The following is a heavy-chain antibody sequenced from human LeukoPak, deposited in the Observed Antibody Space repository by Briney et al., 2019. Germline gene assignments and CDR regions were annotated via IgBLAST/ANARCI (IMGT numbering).Heavy chain of an antibody. J-gene: IGHJ4*02. V-gene: IGHV4-38-2*02. Sequence: PSETLSLTCTVSGYSISSGYYWGWIRQPPGKGLEWIGRIYTSGSTNYNPSLKSRVTISVDTSKNQFSLKLSSVTAADTAVYYCARGTFWGTFDYWGQGTLVTVSS. CDR3: ARGTFWGTFDY. CDR2: IYTSGST. D-gene: IGHD3-16*01. CDR1: GYSISSGYY.